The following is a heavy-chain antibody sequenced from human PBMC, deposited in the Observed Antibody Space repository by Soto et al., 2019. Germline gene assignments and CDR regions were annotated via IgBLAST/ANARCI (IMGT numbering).Heavy chain of an antibody. CDR2: INQDGSEK. Sequence: EVQLVESGGDLVQPGGSLRLSCADSQFTFSNYWMNWVRQAPGKGLEWVANINQDGSEKYYVDSVKGRFTISRDIAKNSLFLQMNSLRADDTAVYYCARASPGMDVWGQGTTVTVSS. J-gene: IGHJ6*02. V-gene: IGHV3-7*01. CDR1: QFTFSNYW. CDR3: ARASPGMDV.